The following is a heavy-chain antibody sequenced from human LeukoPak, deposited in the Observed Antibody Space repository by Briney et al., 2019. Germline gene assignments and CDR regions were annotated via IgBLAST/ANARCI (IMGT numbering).Heavy chain of an antibody. Sequence: GGSQRLSCAASGFTFSSYGMSWVRQAPGKGLEWVSAISGSGGSTYYADSVKGRFTISRDNSKNTLYLQMNSLRAEDTAVYYCAKDGGYSGYDWSWGQGTLVTVSS. V-gene: IGHV3-23*01. J-gene: IGHJ5*02. CDR3: AKDGGYSGYDWS. D-gene: IGHD5-12*01. CDR2: ISGSGGST. CDR1: GFTFSSYG.